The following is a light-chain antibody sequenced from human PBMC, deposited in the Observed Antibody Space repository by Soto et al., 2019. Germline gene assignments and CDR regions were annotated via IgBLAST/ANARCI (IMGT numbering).Light chain of an antibody. CDR1: QIISDW. V-gene: IGKV1-5*01. CDR2: DAS. J-gene: IGKJ1*01. CDR3: QQYNDLST. Sequence: QMTQSPSPLSASVKETNTNTSPASQIISDWLAWHQQKAGEAPKLLIYDASSLKSGFPSMFSGSGSGTEFTLTISSLQPDDFATYYCQQYNDLSTFGQGTKVDIK.